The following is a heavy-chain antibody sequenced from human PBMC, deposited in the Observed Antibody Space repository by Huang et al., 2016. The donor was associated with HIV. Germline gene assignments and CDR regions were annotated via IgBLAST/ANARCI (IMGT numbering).Heavy chain of an antibody. V-gene: IGHV4-39*02. Sequence: QLQLQESGPGLVKPSETLSLTCTVSGGSIRSDNYYWGWIRQPPGKGLEWIGSIYYSGSTYYNPSRNRRVTITVDTSKNHFSRRMRSVTAADTAVYYCARLPGSITMIRGVITDPYWGQGTLVTVSS. CDR3: ARLPGSITMIRGVITDPY. CDR2: IYYSGST. J-gene: IGHJ4*02. D-gene: IGHD3-10*01. CDR1: GGSIRSDNYY.